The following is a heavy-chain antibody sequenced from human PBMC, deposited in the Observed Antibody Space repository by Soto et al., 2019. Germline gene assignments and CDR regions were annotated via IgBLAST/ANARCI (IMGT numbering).Heavy chain of an antibody. CDR3: ARAVARGVKTIYYYYGMDV. CDR2: INTGNGNT. D-gene: IGHD3-10*01. CDR1: GYTFSNFA. J-gene: IGHJ6*02. V-gene: IGHV1-3*04. Sequence: GASVKVSCKASGYTFSNFAMHWVRQAPGQRLEWMGWINTGNGNTKYSQTFQGRVTITRDTSASTAYMELSSLRSEDTAVYYCARAVARGVKTIYYYYGMDVWGQGTTVTVSS.